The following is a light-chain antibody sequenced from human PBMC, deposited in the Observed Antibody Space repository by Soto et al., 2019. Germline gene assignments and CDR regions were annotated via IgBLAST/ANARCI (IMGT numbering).Light chain of an antibody. J-gene: IGLJ2*01. CDR1: SSDV. CDR2: DVS. CDR3: SSYITSSTLVI. V-gene: IGLV2-14*03. Sequence: QSVLTQHASVSGSPGQPITISCTGISSDVVSWYQHHPGKAPKLMIYDVSNRPSGVSNRFSGSKSGNTASLTISGLQAEDEADYYCSSYITSSTLVIFGGGTKVTVL.